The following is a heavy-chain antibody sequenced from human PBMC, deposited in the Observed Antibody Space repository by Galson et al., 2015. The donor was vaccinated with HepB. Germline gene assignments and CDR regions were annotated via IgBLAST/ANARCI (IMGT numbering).Heavy chain of an antibody. CDR1: GYSFTSYW. Sequence: QSGAEVKKPGESLRISCKGSGYSFTSYWISWVRQMPGKGLEWMGRIDPSDSYTNYSPSFQGHVTISADKSISTAYLQWSSLKASDTAMYYCARHIGDHYYYYYGMDVWGQGTTVTVSS. D-gene: IGHD2-21*01. CDR3: ARHIGDHYYYYYGMDV. J-gene: IGHJ6*02. V-gene: IGHV5-10-1*01. CDR2: IDPSDSYT.